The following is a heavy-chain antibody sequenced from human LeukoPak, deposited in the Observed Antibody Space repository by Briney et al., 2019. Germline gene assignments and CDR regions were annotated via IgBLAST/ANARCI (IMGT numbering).Heavy chain of an antibody. CDR2: TRYDGSDK. V-gene: IGHV3-30*02. CDR1: GFTFSSYG. D-gene: IGHD4-17*01. J-gene: IGHJ4*02. Sequence: PGGSLRLSCAASGFTFSSYGMHWVRQAPGKGLEWVAFTRYDGSDKYYTDSVKGRFTTSRDNSKNTLYLQMNSLRTEDTAVYYCATPPHDYGDYYFDFWGQGTLVTVSS. CDR3: ATPPHDYGDYYFDF.